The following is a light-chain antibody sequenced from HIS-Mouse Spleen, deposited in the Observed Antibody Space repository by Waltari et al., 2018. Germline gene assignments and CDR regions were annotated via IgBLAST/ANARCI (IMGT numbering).Light chain of an antibody. CDR1: QSVSSY. J-gene: IGKJ4*01. CDR3: QQRSNWPT. CDR2: DAS. Sequence: EIVLTQSPATLSLSPGERATLSCRASQSVSSYLAWYQQKPGQAPRLLIYDASNRATGIPARFIGSGSVTDFTLTISSLEPEDFVVYYCQQRSNWPTFGGGTKVEIK. V-gene: IGKV3-11*01.